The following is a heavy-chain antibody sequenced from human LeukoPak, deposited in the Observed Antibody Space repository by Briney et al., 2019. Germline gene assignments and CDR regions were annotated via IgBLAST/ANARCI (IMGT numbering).Heavy chain of an antibody. CDR3: ARGPCSSTSCSRGGWFDP. CDR2: IIPIFGTA. CDR1: GGTFSSYA. Sequence: SVKVSCKASGGTFSSYAISWVRQAPGQGLEWMGRIIPIFGTANYAQKFQGRVTITTDESTSTAYMELSSLRSEDTAVYYCARGPCSSTSCSRGGWFDPWGQGTLVTVSP. D-gene: IGHD2-2*01. V-gene: IGHV1-69*05. J-gene: IGHJ5*02.